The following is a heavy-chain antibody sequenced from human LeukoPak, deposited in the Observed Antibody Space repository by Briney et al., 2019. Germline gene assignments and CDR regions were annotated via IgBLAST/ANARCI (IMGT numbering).Heavy chain of an antibody. Sequence: GGSLRLSCAASGFIVSSKDMSWVRQAPGKWLEWVSVIYSGGSTYYADSVKGRFTISRDNSKNTLYLQMNSLRAEDTAMFYCARHSYGGEAFDIWGQGTMVTVSS. CDR2: IYSGGST. D-gene: IGHD5-18*01. V-gene: IGHV3-53*01. CDR3: ARHSYGGEAFDI. J-gene: IGHJ3*02. CDR1: GFIVSSKD.